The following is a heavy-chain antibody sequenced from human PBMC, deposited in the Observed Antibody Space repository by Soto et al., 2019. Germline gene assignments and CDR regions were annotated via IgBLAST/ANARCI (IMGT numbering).Heavy chain of an antibody. CDR3: ATSYGSGYRAFDY. CDR1: GDTINFYS. D-gene: IGHD3-10*01. V-gene: IGHV1-69*02. Sequence: QVQLVQSGAEVKRPGSSVKVSCKASGDTINFYSINWVRQAPGLGLEWLGRVNPILSLSNYAQRFQGRVTMTADKSTSTAYMILNSLQSEDTAIYYCATSYGSGYRAFDYWGQGALVTVSS. CDR2: VNPILSLS. J-gene: IGHJ4*02.